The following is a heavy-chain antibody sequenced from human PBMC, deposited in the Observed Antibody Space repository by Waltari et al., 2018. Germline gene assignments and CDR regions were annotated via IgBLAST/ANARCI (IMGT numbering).Heavy chain of an antibody. CDR3: SRTYYNFRSGQRRDTFHI. D-gene: IGHD3-3*01. Sequence: QLQLQESGPGLVKPSETLSLTCSVSGASIATSNYYWGWARQPPGQGQEWIGSIYYTGRTYYNPSLKSRVAFSVDTSRNQFSLKLTSVTAADTAIYYCSRTYYNFRSGQRRDTFHIWGPGTMVPVSS. V-gene: IGHV4-39*01. CDR2: IYYTGRT. CDR1: GASIATSNYY. J-gene: IGHJ3*02.